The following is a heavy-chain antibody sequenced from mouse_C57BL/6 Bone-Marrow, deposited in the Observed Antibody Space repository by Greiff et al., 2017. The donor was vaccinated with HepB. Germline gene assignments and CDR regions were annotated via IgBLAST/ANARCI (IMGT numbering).Heavy chain of an antibody. J-gene: IGHJ2*01. D-gene: IGHD2-1*01. CDR2: ISDGGSYT. V-gene: IGHV5-4*01. CDR1: GFTFSSYA. Sequence: VKLVESGGGLVKPGGSLKLSCAASGFTFSSYAMSWVRQTPEKRLEWVATISDGGSYTYYPDNVKGRFTISRDNAKNNLYLQMSHLKSEDTAMYYCAREGTFYSFYFDYWGQGTTLTVSS. CDR3: AREGTFYSFYFDY.